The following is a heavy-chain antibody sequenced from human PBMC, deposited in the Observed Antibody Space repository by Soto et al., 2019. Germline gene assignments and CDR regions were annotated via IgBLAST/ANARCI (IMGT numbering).Heavy chain of an antibody. CDR1: GITFTNYW. V-gene: IGHV3-74*01. D-gene: IGHD3-3*01. J-gene: IGHJ6*02. CDR2: VTGDGGGA. Sequence: PGGSLRLSCAASGITFTNYWMHWVRQAPGKGLVWLSRVTGDGGGATYADFVKGRMTISRDNAKNSLFLQMNSLRGEDTAVYYCTTLSITIFGVVLMDVWGQGTTVTVSS. CDR3: TTLSITIFGVVLMDV.